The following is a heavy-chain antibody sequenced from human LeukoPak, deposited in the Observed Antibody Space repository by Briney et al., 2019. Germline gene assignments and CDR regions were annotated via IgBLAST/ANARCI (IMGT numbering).Heavy chain of an antibody. V-gene: IGHV4-59*01. Sequence: SETLSLTCTVSGGSISSYYWSWIRQPPGKGLEWIGYIYYSGSTNYNPSLKNRVTISVDASKSQFSLKLNSVTPADTAVYYCAREDPPFLDAVTTVTMASNWFDPWGQGTLVTVSS. CDR3: AREDPPFLDAVTTVTMASNWFDP. CDR2: IYYSGST. D-gene: IGHD4-17*01. CDR1: GGSISSYY. J-gene: IGHJ5*02.